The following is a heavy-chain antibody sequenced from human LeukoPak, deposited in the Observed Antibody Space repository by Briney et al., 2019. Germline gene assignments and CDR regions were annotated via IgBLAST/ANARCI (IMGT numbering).Heavy chain of an antibody. J-gene: IGHJ3*02. Sequence: GRSLRLSCAASGFTFSSYAMHWVRQAPGKGLEWVAVISYDGSNKYYADSVKGRFTISRDNSKNTLYPQMNSLRAEDTAVYYCARDRVMITFGGVIDNDAFDIWGQGTMVTVSS. D-gene: IGHD3-16*02. CDR3: ARDRVMITFGGVIDNDAFDI. V-gene: IGHV3-30*04. CDR2: ISYDGSNK. CDR1: GFTFSSYA.